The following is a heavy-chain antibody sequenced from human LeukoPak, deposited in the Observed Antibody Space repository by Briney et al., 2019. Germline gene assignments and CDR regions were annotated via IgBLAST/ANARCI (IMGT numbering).Heavy chain of an antibody. CDR3: ARVGTKIGNWFDP. J-gene: IGHJ5*02. CDR2: INPNSGDT. CDR1: GYTFTGYY. D-gene: IGHD1-1*01. Sequence: ASVKVSCKASGYTFTGYYMHWVRQAPGQGLEWMGWINPNSGDTNYAQRFQGRVTMTRDTSISTAYMELSSLRSDDTAVYYCARVGTKIGNWFDPWGQGTMVTVSS. V-gene: IGHV1-2*02.